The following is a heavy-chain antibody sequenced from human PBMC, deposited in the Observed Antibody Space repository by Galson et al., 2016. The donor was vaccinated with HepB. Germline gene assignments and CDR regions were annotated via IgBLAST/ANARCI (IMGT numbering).Heavy chain of an antibody. V-gene: IGHV2-5*01. J-gene: IGHJ4*02. CDR3: AHRRTSADYGSGKDHYFDY. Sequence: PALVKPTQTLTLTCTFSGFSLSSSGVGVGWIRQSPGKALEWLALIYWNDDKRYSPSLKSRLTITKDTSKNQVVLTLTNMDPVDTATYYCAHRRTSADYGSGKDHYFDYWGQGTPVTVSS. CDR1: GFSLSSSGVG. D-gene: IGHD3-10*01. CDR2: IYWNDDK.